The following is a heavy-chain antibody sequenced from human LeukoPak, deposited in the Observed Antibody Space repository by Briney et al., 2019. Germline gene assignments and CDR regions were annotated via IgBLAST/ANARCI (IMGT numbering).Heavy chain of an antibody. D-gene: IGHD1-26*01. CDR2: ISSSGGTI. Sequence: GGSLRLSCAASGFTFSSCEMHWVRQAPGKGLEWVSYISSSGGTIYYADSVKGRFTISRDNAKNSLYLQMNSLKTEDTAVYYCTTDSWELLTFDYWGQGTLATVSS. CDR3: TTDSWELLTFDY. J-gene: IGHJ4*02. V-gene: IGHV3-48*03. CDR1: GFTFSSCE.